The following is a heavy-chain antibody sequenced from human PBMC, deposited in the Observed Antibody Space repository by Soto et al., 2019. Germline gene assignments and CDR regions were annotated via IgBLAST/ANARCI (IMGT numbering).Heavy chain of an antibody. Sequence: GGSLRLSCAASGFTFSDYYMSWIRQAPGKGLEWVSYISSSGSTIYYADSVKGRFTISRDNAKNSLYLQINSLRAEDTAVYYCARDLTGGGWYNAFDIWGQGTMVTVSS. CDR2: ISSSGSTI. D-gene: IGHD6-19*01. V-gene: IGHV3-11*01. J-gene: IGHJ3*02. CDR1: GFTFSDYY. CDR3: ARDLTGGGWYNAFDI.